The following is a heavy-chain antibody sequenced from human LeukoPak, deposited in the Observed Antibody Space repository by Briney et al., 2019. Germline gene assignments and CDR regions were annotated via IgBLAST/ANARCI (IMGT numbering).Heavy chain of an antibody. D-gene: IGHD6-13*01. CDR1: GGSISSYY. Sequence: PSETLSLTCTVSGGSISSYYWSWVRQPAGKGLEWIGRIYTSGSTNYNPSLQSRVTMSVDTSKNQFSLRLSSVTAADTAVYYCARVKAAAVYYFDYWGQGTLVTVSS. CDR2: IYTSGST. J-gene: IGHJ4*02. V-gene: IGHV4-4*07. CDR3: ARVKAAAVYYFDY.